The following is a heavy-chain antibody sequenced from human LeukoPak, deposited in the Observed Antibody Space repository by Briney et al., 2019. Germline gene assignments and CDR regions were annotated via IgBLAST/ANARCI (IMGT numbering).Heavy chain of an antibody. CDR1: GFTFSTYW. D-gene: IGHD1-20*01. J-gene: IGHJ3*02. Sequence: GGSLRLSCAASGFTFSTYWMTWVRQAPGKRLEWVGNIKPDGSQKYYVDSVKGRFTISRDNVKNSMYLQMNSLRAEDTAVYYCVAGNWNDGAFDMWGQGTMVTVSS. CDR3: VAGNWNDGAFDM. V-gene: IGHV3-7*02. CDR2: IKPDGSQK.